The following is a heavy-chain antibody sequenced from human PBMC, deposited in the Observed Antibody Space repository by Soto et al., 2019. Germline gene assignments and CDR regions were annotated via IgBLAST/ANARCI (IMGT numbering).Heavy chain of an antibody. CDR1: GFTFSSYA. D-gene: IGHD4-4*01. CDR3: ARGDYSNEYGMDV. V-gene: IGHV3-64*02. J-gene: IGHJ6*02. CDR2: ISSNGGST. Sequence: GGSLRLSCAASGFTFSSYAMHWVRQAPGKGLEYVSAISSNGGSTYYADSVKGRFTISRDNSKNTLYLQMGSLRAEGMAVYYCARGDYSNEYGMDVWGQGTTVTVS.